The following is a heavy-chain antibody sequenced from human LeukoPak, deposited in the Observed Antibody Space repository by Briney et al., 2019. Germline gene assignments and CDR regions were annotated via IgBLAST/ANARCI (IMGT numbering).Heavy chain of an antibody. CDR3: ARGHCSGGSCYWVDY. J-gene: IGHJ4*02. V-gene: IGHV3-21*01. CDR1: GFTFSSYS. D-gene: IGHD2-15*01. Sequence: GGSLRLSCAASGFTFSSYSMNWVRQAPGKGLEWVSSISSSSYIYYADSVKGRFTISRDNAKNSLYLQMNSLRAEDTAVYYCARGHCSGGSCYWVDYWGQGTLVTVSS. CDR2: ISSSSYI.